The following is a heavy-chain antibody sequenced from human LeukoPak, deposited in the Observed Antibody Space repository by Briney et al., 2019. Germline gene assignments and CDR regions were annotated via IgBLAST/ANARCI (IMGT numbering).Heavy chain of an antibody. CDR2: ISGSGGST. CDR3: AKKLKCRKKSLFTIAVAGGFDY. Sequence: GVSLRLSCAASGFTFSSYAMSWVRQAPGKGLEWVSAISGSGGSTYYADSVKGRFTISRDNSKNTLYLQMNSLRAEDTAVYYCAKKLKCRKKSLFTIAVAGGFDYWGQGTLVTVSS. CDR1: GFTFSSYA. J-gene: IGHJ4*02. D-gene: IGHD6-19*01. V-gene: IGHV3-23*01.